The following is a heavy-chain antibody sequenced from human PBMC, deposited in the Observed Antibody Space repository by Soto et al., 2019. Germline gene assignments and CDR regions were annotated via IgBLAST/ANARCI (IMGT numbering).Heavy chain of an antibody. CDR1: GGSISSYY. D-gene: IGHD3-3*01. J-gene: IGHJ5*02. CDR3: ARASRSSYYDYTNWFDP. V-gene: IGHV4-59*01. Sequence: SETLSLTCTVSGGSISSYYWSWIRQPPGKGLEWIGYIYYSGSTNYNPSLKSRVTKSVDTSKNQFSLKLSSVTAADTAVYYCARASRSSYYDYTNWFDPWGQGTLVTVSS. CDR2: IYYSGST.